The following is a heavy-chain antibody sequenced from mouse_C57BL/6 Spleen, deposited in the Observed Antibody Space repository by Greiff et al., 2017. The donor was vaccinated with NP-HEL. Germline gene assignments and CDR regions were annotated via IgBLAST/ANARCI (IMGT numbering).Heavy chain of an antibody. CDR1: GFSLTSYG. V-gene: IGHV2-2*01. CDR3: ASLGPYWYFDV. CDR2: IWSGGST. D-gene: IGHD4-1*01. J-gene: IGHJ1*03. Sequence: QVQLQQSGPGLVQPSQSLSITCTVSGFSLTSYGVHWVRQSPGKGLEWLGVIWSGGSTDYNAAFISRLSISKDNSKSQVFFKMNSLQADDTAIYYCASLGPYWYFDVWGTGTTVTVSS.